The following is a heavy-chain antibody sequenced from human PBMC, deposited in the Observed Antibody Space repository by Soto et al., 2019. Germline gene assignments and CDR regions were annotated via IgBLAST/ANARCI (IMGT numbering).Heavy chain of an antibody. J-gene: IGHJ4*02. V-gene: IGHV3-74*03. CDR1: GFSLSPYW. Sequence: GGSLGLSCAASGFSLSPYWMHWVRQVPGRGLEWVARLSSDGFGAAYADSVKGRFFISRDIARNTLSLQMNSLRADDTAVYYCARDLGGPDYWGRGTSVTVSS. CDR2: LSSDGFGA. D-gene: IGHD3-16*01. CDR3: ARDLGGPDY.